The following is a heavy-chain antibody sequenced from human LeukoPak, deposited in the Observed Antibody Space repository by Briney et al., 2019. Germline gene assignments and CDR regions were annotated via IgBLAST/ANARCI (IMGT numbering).Heavy chain of an antibody. CDR1: GFTFSSYG. J-gene: IGHJ4*02. V-gene: IGHV3-30*02. CDR3: AKGRDIVVVPAAIGY. CDR2: IRYDGSNK. D-gene: IGHD2-2*01. Sequence: PGGSLRLSCAASGFTFSSYGMHWVRQAPGKGLEWVAFIRYDGSNKYYADSVKGRFTISRDNSKNTLYLQMNSLRAEDTAVYYCAKGRDIVVVPAAIGYWGQGTLVTVSS.